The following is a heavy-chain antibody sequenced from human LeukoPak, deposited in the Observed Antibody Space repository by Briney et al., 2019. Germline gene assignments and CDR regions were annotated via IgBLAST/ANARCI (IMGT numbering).Heavy chain of an antibody. V-gene: IGHV3-7*03. CDR3: AREIVGTHKSRFDP. D-gene: IGHD1-26*01. CDR1: GFAFSGRW. J-gene: IGHJ5*02. CDR2: INQDGTDK. Sequence: GGSLRLSCAASGFAFSGRWMSWLRQAPGKGLEWVANINQDGTDKYYVDSVKDRFTISRDNAKNSLYLQINSLRAEDTAVYYCAREIVGTHKSRFDPWGQGTLVTVSS.